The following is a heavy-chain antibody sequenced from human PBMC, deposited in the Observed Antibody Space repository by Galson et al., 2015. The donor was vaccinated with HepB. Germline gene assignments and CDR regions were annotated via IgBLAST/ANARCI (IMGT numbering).Heavy chain of an antibody. J-gene: IGHJ4*02. CDR1: GGSFSGYY. V-gene: IGHV4-34*01. CDR2: INHSGST. D-gene: IGHD1-26*01. CDR3: AGGREGSTFDY. Sequence: ETLSLTCAVYGGSFSGYYWSWTRQPPGKGLEWIGEINHSGSTNYNPSLKSRVTISVDTSKNQFSLKLSSVTAADTAVYYCAGGREGSTFDYWGQGTLVTVSS.